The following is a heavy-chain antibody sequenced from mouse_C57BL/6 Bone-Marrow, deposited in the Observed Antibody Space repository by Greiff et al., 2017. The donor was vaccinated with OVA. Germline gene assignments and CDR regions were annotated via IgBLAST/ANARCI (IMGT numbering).Heavy chain of an antibody. Sequence: QVQLQQPGAELVKPGASVKLSCKASGYTFTSYWMHWVKQRPGHGLEWIGDIYPGGGYTNYNEKFKGKATLTADKSSSTAYMQFSSLTSEDSAIYYCARSSLYYYGSSYDYWGQGTTLTVSS. CDR1: GYTFTSYW. D-gene: IGHD1-1*01. V-gene: IGHV1-63*01. J-gene: IGHJ2*01. CDR3: ARSSLYYYGSSYDY. CDR2: IYPGGGYT.